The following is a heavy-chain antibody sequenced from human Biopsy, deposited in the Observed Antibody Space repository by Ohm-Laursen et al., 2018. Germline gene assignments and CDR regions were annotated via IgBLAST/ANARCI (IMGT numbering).Heavy chain of an antibody. CDR3: ARPMSRVVAYGMDV. CDR2: IGGSGGGT. D-gene: IGHD2-15*01. CDR1: GLRFSMYA. J-gene: IGHJ6*02. Sequence: GSLRLSCTASGLRFSMYAMSWVRQAPGKGLVWVSAIGGSGGGTYYADSVKGRFTISRDDSKNTVYLQMNSLRVEDRAVYYCARPMSRVVAYGMDVWGQGTTVTVSS. V-gene: IGHV3-23*01.